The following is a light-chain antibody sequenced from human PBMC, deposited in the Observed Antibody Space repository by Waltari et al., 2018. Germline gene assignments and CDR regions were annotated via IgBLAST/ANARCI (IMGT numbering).Light chain of an antibody. V-gene: IGLV1-47*01. J-gene: IGLJ3*02. CDR1: SFNIGQNP. Sequence: QSVLTQPPSASGTPGQRVTISCSAGSFNIGQNPVLLYLQVPGPAPKPLIYKSYQRPSGVPDRFSGSRSGTTESLTISGLRSEDEADYYCATWDDSLNGPVFGGGTKLTVL. CDR3: ATWDDSLNGPV. CDR2: KSY.